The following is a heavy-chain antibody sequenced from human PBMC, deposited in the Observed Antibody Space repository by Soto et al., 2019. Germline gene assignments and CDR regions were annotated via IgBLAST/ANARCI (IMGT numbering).Heavy chain of an antibody. V-gene: IGHV1-69*01. CDR3: ARGLESTMDV. J-gene: IGHJ6*02. D-gene: IGHD3-3*01. CDR1: GGTFTSYA. CDR2: INSILRIT. Sequence: QVQLVQSGAEVKKPGSSVKVSCKASGGTFTSYAISWVRQAPGQGLEWVGGINSILRITKYAQKFQGRVTITADESTSTAYMEFNSLRSEDTAVFYCARGLESTMDVWGQGTTVTVSS.